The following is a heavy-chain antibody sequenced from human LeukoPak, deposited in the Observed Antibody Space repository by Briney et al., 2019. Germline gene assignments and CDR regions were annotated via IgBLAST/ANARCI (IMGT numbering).Heavy chain of an antibody. V-gene: IGHV4-39*07. CDR2: IYYSGST. CDR1: GGSISSGGYY. Sequence: SETLSLTCTVSGGSISSGGYYCGWIRQPPGKGLEWIGSIYYSGSTYYNPSLKSRVTMSVDTSKNQFSLQLNSVTAADTAVYYCAREKNDILTGYMPSWFDPWGQGTLVTVSS. D-gene: IGHD3-9*01. CDR3: AREKNDILTGYMPSWFDP. J-gene: IGHJ5*02.